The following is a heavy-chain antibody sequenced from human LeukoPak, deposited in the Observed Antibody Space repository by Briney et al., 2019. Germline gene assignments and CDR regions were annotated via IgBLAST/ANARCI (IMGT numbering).Heavy chain of an antibody. CDR1: GASISSSCDY. D-gene: IGHD3-22*01. CDR3: ARHFYDSSGYRRDYYFDY. V-gene: IGHV4-39*01. CDR2: VIYSGRT. Sequence: PSETLSLTCTVSGASISSSCDYWGWFRRPPGKGLEWIGSVIYSGRTYLNPSLKSRLTMSVDTSESQFSLRLSSVTAADTAEYFCARHFYDSSGYRRDYYFDYWGQGILVTVSS. J-gene: IGHJ4*02.